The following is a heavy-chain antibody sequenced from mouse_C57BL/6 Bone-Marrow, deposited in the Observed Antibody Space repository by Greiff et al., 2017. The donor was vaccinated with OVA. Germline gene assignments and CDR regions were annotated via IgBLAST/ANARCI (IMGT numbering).Heavy chain of an antibody. Sequence: EVQLVESGGDLVKPGGSLKLSCAASGFTFSSYGMSWVRQTPDKRLEWVATISSGGSYTYYPDSVKGRFTISRDNAKNTLYLQMSSLKSEDTAMYYCARPLPYYFDYWGQGTTLTVSS. CDR1: GFTFSSYG. CDR2: ISSGGSYT. J-gene: IGHJ2*01. CDR3: ARPLPYYFDY. V-gene: IGHV5-6*01.